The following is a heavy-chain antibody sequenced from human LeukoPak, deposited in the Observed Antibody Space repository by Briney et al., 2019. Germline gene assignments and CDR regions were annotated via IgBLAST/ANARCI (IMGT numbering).Heavy chain of an antibody. CDR3: ARREYYDSSGYYYY. D-gene: IGHD3-22*01. V-gene: IGHV3-23*01. J-gene: IGHJ4*02. CDR2: ISGSGGST. Sequence: GGSLRLSCAASGFTFSSYAMSWVRQAPGKGLEWVSAISGSGGSTYYADSVKGRFTISRDNAKNSLYLQMNSLRAEDTAVYYCARREYYDSSGYYYYWGQGTLVTVSS. CDR1: GFTFSSYA.